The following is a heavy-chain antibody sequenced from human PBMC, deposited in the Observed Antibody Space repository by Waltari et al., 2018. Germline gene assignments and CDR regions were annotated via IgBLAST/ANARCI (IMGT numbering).Heavy chain of an antibody. V-gene: IGHV1-46*01. CDR2: INPSSGSS. J-gene: IGHJ4*02. Sequence: QVQLVQSGAEVKEPGASVKVSCEASGYTFTNHYMHWVRQAPGQGLEWMGIINPSSGSSNKAQKCQGRVTMSRDTSTSTVHMELSSLRSEDTAVYFCVREGYNYGRLRGFDYWGQGALVTVSS. D-gene: IGHD5-18*01. CDR3: VREGYNYGRLRGFDY. CDR1: GYTFTNHY.